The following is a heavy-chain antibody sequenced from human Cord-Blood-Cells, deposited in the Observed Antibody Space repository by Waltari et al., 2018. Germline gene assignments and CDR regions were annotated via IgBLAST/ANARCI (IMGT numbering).Heavy chain of an antibody. Sequence: QVQLQQWGAGLLKPSETLSLTCAVYGGSLRGYYWSWIRQPPGKGLEWIGEINHSGSTNYNPSLKSRVTISVDTSKNQFSLKLSSVTAADTAVYYCARSRMVRGVSDYWGQGTLVTVSS. CDR3: ARSRMVRGVSDY. CDR1: GGSLRGYY. J-gene: IGHJ4*02. D-gene: IGHD3-10*01. V-gene: IGHV4-34*01. CDR2: INHSGST.